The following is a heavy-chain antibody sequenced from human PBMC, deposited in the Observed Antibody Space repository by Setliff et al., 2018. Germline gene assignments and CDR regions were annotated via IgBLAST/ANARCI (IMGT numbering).Heavy chain of an antibody. D-gene: IGHD2-15*01. CDR1: GYTFTNYG. CDR2: INNYNMNT. V-gene: IGHV1-18*01. CDR3: ARDGGGYCATTSCFHFDY. J-gene: IGHJ4*02. Sequence: ASVKVSCKASGYTFTNYGINWVRQAPGQGLEWMGWINNYNMNTNYPQKFLGRVTMTTDTSTSTAYMELRNLRPDDTAIYYCARDGGGYCATTSCFHFDYWGQGTQVTVSS.